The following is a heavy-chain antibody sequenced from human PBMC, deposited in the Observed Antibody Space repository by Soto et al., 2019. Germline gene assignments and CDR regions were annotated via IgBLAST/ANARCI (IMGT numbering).Heavy chain of an antibody. CDR3: AKDSTVDGMDV. CDR1: GFTFSSYG. V-gene: IGHV3-30*18. CDR2: ISYDGSNK. Sequence: QVQLVESGGGVVQPGRSLRLSCAASGFTFSSYGMHWVRQAPGKGLEWVAVISYDGSNKYYADSVKGRFTISRDNSKNTLYLQKNSLRAEDTAVYYCAKDSTVDGMDVWGQGTTVTVSS. J-gene: IGHJ6*02.